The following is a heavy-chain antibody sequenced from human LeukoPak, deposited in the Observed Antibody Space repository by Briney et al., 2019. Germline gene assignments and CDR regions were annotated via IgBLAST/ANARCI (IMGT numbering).Heavy chain of an antibody. CDR2: INHSGST. CDR1: GGSISSYY. CDR3: ARATRGNWFDP. J-gene: IGHJ5*02. Sequence: SETLSLTCTVSGGSISSYYWSWIRQPPGKGLEWIGEINHSGSTNYNPSLKSRVTISVDTSKNQFSLKLSSVTAADTAVYYCARATRGNWFDPWGQGTLVTVSS. D-gene: IGHD1-1*01. V-gene: IGHV4-34*01.